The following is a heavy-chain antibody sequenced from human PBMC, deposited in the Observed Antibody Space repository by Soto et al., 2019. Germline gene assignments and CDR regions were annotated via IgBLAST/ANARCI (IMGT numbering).Heavy chain of an antibody. J-gene: IGHJ6*02. CDR1: GFTFSSYS. D-gene: IGHD1-20*01. CDR3: ARGYSDASYYYYGLDV. Sequence: GGSLRLSCAASGFTFSSYSMNWVRQAPGEGLEWVSSISSSSSYIYYADSVKGRFTISRDNAKSSLYLQMNSLRAEDTAVYYWARGYSDASYYYYGLDVWGHGNTVTGSS. CDR2: ISSSSSYI. V-gene: IGHV3-21*01.